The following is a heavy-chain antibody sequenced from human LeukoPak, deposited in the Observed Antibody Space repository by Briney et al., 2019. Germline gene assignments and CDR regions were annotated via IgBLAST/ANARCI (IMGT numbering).Heavy chain of an antibody. CDR3: AGIFHCSSTSCYEGYFDY. D-gene: IGHD2-2*01. V-gene: IGHV4-39*07. J-gene: IGHJ4*02. CDR2: IYHSGST. Sequence: PSETLSLTCTVSGGSISSGDYYWSWIRQPPGKGLEWIGSIYHSGSTYYNPPLKSRVTISVDTSKNQFSLKLSSVTAADTAVYYCAGIFHCSSTSCYEGYFDYWGQGTLVTVSS. CDR1: GGSISSGDYY.